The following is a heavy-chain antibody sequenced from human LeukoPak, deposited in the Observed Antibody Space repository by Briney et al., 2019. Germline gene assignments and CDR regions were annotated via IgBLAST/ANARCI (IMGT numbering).Heavy chain of an antibody. CDR2: INEDGSVK. V-gene: IGHV3-7*04. Sequence: PGESLRLSCAASGFTFSNYCMSWVRQAPGKGLEWVGNINEDGSVKYYVDSVKGRFTISRDNAKNSLYLQMNSLRAEDTAVYYCARARAAPLGAAEYFQHWGQGTLVTVSS. CDR1: GFTFSNYC. J-gene: IGHJ1*01. CDR3: ARARAAPLGAAEYFQH. D-gene: IGHD3-10*01.